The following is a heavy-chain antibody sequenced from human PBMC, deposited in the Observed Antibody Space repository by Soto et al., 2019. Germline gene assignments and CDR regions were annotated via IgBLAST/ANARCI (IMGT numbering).Heavy chain of an antibody. J-gene: IGHJ3*02. CDR3: AKHCGGDCSNGFDI. CDR1: ADLFNNYY. Sequence: SVKVSRKTSADLFNNYYMQCVRQEPGQGPEWTGGMTPSDGSTNYAQSFQGRVTMTRDTSTRTVYVELSSLRSEDTAVYYCAKHCGGDCSNGFDIWGK. CDR2: MTPSDGST. D-gene: IGHD2-21*02. V-gene: IGHV1-46*02.